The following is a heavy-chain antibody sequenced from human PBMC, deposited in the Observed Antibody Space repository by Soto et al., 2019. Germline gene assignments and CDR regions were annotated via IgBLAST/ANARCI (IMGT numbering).Heavy chain of an antibody. CDR2: IKEDGSES. Sequence: EVQLVESGGDLVQPGGSLRLSCAASGFTFSTHWMSWVRQAPGKGLEWVANIKEDGSESYYADSVKGRFTISRDNAKNSRQLKMNGLRGEYTALYYCAKDVRWGQGTLVTVSS. CDR1: GFTFSTHW. J-gene: IGHJ4*02. V-gene: IGHV3-7*05. CDR3: AKDVR.